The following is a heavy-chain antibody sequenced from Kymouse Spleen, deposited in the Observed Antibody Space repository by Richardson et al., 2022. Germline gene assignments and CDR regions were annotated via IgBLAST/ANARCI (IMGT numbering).Heavy chain of an antibody. CDR1: GFTFSSYG. CDR3: ARDRIAAAGTPFDY. Sequence: QVQLVESGGGVVQPGRSLRLSCAASGFTFSSYGMHWVRQAPGKGLEWVAVIWYDGSNKYYADSVKGRFTISRDNSKNTLYLQMNSLRAEDTAVYYCARDRIAAAGTPFDYWGQGTLVTVSS. D-gene: IGHD6-13*01. J-gene: IGHJ4*02. CDR2: IWYDGSNK. V-gene: IGHV3-33*01.